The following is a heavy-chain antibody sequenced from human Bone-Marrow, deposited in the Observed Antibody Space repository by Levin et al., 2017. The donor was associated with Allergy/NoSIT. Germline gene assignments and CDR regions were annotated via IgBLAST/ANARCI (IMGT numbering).Heavy chain of an antibody. CDR2: ISPNSGVT. Sequence: ASVKVSCKPSGYNFIHYYIHWVRQAPGQGLEWMGWISPNSGVTDYAQRFQGRVTMTRDTSDSAVYMVLSSLTSADTGVYFCAKVGDYGDTLLDSWGQGTLVSVSS. V-gene: IGHV1-2*02. CDR3: AKVGDYGDTLLDS. CDR1: GYNFIHYY. D-gene: IGHD4-17*01. J-gene: IGHJ4*02.